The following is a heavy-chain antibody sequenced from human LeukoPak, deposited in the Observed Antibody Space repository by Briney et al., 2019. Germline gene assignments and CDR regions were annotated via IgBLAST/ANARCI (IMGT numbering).Heavy chain of an antibody. CDR1: GFTFSSYA. Sequence: GGSLRLSCAASGFTFSSYAMHWVRQAPGKGLEWVAVISYDGSNKYYTDSVKGRFTISRDNSKNTLYLQMNSLRAEDTAVYYCAKGRGWEASYYYYYMDVWGKGTTVTISS. D-gene: IGHD1-26*01. CDR2: ISYDGSNK. CDR3: AKGRGWEASYYYYYMDV. J-gene: IGHJ6*03. V-gene: IGHV3-30*04.